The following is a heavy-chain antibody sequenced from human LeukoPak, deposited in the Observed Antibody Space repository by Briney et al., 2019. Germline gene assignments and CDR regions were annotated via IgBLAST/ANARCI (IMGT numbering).Heavy chain of an antibody. CDR1: GFTFDDYA. Sequence: GRSLRLSCAASGFTFDDYAMHWVRQAPGKGLEWVSGISWNSGSIGYADSVKGRFTISRDNAKNSLYLQMNSLRAEDTALYYWAKDIGAVAGYAFDIWGQGTMVTVSS. CDR2: ISWNSGSI. V-gene: IGHV3-9*01. D-gene: IGHD6-19*01. CDR3: AKDIGAVAGYAFDI. J-gene: IGHJ3*02.